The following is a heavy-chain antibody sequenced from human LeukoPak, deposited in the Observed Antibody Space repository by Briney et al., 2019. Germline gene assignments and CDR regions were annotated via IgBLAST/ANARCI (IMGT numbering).Heavy chain of an antibody. V-gene: IGHV1-24*01. CDR2: FDPVDGET. D-gene: IGHD3-10*01. CDR3: VRVGRIWFGDLRPTWFDP. J-gene: IGHJ5*02. CDR1: RHTVTALS. Sequence: PSVKACCTVFRHTVTALSMLWVRQAARHRLGGRGGFDPVDGETIYAKKFQGRVTMTEDTSTDTAYMELNSLTSEDTAVYYCVRVGRIWFGDLRPTWFDPWGQGTLVTVSS.